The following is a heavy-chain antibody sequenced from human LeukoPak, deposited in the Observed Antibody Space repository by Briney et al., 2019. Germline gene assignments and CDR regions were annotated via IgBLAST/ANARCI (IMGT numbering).Heavy chain of an antibody. Sequence: SETLSLTCSVSGGSISSVSYYWRWVRQPAGKGLEWIGRSYTSGITNYNPALKSRLTISVDTSKNPFSLKLSSVTAAGTALYCCARSIAVAATGFDPWGEGTLVTVPS. CDR2: SYTSGIT. J-gene: IGHJ5*02. CDR3: ARSIAVAATGFDP. V-gene: IGHV4-61*02. CDR1: GGSISSVSYY. D-gene: IGHD6-19*01.